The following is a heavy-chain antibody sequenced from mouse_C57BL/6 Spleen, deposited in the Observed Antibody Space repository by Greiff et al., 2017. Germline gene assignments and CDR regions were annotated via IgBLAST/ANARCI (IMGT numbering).Heavy chain of an antibody. CDR1: GFNIKDYY. D-gene: IGHD2-3*01. Sequence: VQLQQSGAELVRPGASVKLSCTASGFNIKDYYMHWVKQRPEQGLEWIGRIDPEDGDTEYAPKFQGKATMTAATSSNTAYLQLSSLTSEDTAVYYGTTSYDPPFAYWGKGAMVTVAA. CDR2: IDPEDGDT. J-gene: IGHJ3*01. CDR3: TTSYDPPFAY. V-gene: IGHV14-1*01.